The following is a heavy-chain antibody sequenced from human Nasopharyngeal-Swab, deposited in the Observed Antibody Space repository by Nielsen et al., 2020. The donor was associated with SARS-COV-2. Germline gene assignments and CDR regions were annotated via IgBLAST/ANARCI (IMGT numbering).Heavy chain of an antibody. D-gene: IGHD6-19*01. Sequence: GESLKISCQASGYTFTSSWIGWVRQVPGKGLEWMGIIYPGDSDTKYSPSFEGQVTISVDKSISTAYLQLNSLKASDTAVYYCARQSSGWPNYFDYWGQGTLVTVSS. CDR2: IYPGDSDT. CDR3: ARQSSGWPNYFDY. V-gene: IGHV5-51*01. CDR1: GYTFTSSW. J-gene: IGHJ4*02.